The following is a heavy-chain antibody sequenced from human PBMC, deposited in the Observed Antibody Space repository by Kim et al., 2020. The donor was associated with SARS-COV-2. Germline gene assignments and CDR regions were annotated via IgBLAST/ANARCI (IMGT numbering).Heavy chain of an antibody. D-gene: IGHD3-22*01. CDR3: ARLPHDSSGYVDS. CDR2: VYHSGST. CDR1: GGSISSSFNY. V-gene: IGHV4-39*01. J-gene: IGHJ4*02. Sequence: SETLSLTCTVSGGSISSSFNYWGWIRQPPGKGLEWIGSVYHSGSTYDSPSLKSRVTVSVDTSKNEFYLKVTSVTAADTAVYFCARLPHDSSGYVDSWGPGILVTLSS.